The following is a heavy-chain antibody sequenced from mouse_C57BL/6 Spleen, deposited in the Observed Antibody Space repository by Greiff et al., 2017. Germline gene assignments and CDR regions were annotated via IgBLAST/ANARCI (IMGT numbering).Heavy chain of an antibody. CDR3: ARGGGYNYFDY. V-gene: IGHV1-76*01. CDR2: IYPGSGNT. D-gene: IGHD2-2*01. J-gene: IGHJ2*01. Sequence: VKLQESGAELVRPGASVKLSCKASGYTFTDYYINWVKQRPGQGLEWIARIYPGSGNTYYNEKFKGKATLTAEKSSSTAYMQLSSLTSEDSAVYCCARGGGYNYFDYWGQGTTLTVSS. CDR1: GYTFTDYY.